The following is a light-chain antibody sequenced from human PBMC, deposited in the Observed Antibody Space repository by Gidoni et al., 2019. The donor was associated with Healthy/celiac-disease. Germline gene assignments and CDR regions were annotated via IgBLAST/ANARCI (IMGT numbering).Light chain of an antibody. CDR1: SSNIGSTT. V-gene: IGLV1-44*01. CDR2: SNN. CDR3: AAWDDSLNGYVV. J-gene: IGLJ2*01. Sequence: QSVLTQPPSASGPPGQRVTISCSGSSSNIGSTTVNWYQQLPGTAPKLLIYSNNQRPSGVPDRFSGSKSGTSASLAISGLQSEDEADYYCAAWDDSLNGYVVFGGGTKLTVL.